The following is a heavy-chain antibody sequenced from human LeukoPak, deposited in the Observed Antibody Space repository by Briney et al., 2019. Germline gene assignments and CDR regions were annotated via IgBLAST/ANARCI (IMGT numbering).Heavy chain of an antibody. D-gene: IGHD6-13*01. CDR2: ISYDGSNK. Sequence: GGSLRLSCAASGFTFSSYAMHWVRQAPGKGLEWVAVISYDGSNKYYADSVKGRFTISRDNSKNTLHLQMNSLRAEDTAVYYCARDPRPLYSSSWYFDYWGQGTLVTVSS. V-gene: IGHV3-30-3*01. CDR3: ARDPRPLYSSSWYFDY. CDR1: GFTFSSYA. J-gene: IGHJ4*02.